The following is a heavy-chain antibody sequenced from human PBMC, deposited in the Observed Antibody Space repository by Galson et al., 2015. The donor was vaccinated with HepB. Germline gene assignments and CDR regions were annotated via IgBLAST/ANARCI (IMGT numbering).Heavy chain of an antibody. Sequence: SVKVSCKASGGTFSSYAISWVRQAPGQGLEWMGGIIPIFGTANYAQKFQGRVTITADESTSTAYMELSSLRSEDTAVYYCARAPLHYCTGGVCPFDYWGQGTLVTVSS. V-gene: IGHV1-69*13. CDR2: IIPIFGTA. J-gene: IGHJ4*02. D-gene: IGHD2-8*02. CDR3: ARAPLHYCTGGVCPFDY. CDR1: GGTFSSYA.